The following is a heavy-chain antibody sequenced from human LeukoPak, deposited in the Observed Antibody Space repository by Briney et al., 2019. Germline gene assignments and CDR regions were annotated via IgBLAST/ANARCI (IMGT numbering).Heavy chain of an antibody. Sequence: GGSLRLSCAASGFTFSSYGMHWVRQAPGKGLEGGAFIRYDGSNKYYADSVKGRFTISRDNSKNTLYLQMNRLRAEDTPVYYCAKDIKKGENYDFWSGYTHGFDYWGQGSLVTVSS. D-gene: IGHD3-3*01. J-gene: IGHJ4*02. CDR1: GFTFSSYG. V-gene: IGHV3-30*02. CDR2: IRYDGSNK. CDR3: AKDIKKGENYDFWSGYTHGFDY.